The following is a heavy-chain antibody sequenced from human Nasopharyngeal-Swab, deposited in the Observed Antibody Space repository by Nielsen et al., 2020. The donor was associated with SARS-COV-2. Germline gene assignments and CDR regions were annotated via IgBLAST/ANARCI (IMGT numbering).Heavy chain of an antibody. CDR1: GGSISSSSYY. D-gene: IGHD5-24*01. J-gene: IGHJ3*02. V-gene: IGHV4-39*01. Sequence: SETLSLTCTVSGGSISSSSYYWGWIRQPPGKGLEWIGSIYYSGSTYYNPSLKSRVTISADTSKNQFSLKLSSVTAADTAVYYCARNLRRWLQLRPDAFDIWGQGTMVTVSS. CDR2: IYYSGST. CDR3: ARNLRRWLQLRPDAFDI.